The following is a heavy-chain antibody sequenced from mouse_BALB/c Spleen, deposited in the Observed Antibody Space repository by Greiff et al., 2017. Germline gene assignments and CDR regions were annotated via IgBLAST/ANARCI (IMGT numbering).Heavy chain of an antibody. D-gene: IGHD1-1*01. CDR2: IWSGGST. V-gene: IGHV2-2*02. CDR3: DKSYRYGSRYGYFDV. Sequence: VNVVQSGPGLVQPSQCLSITCTVSGFSLTSYGVHWVRQTPGKGLEWLGVIWSGGSTDYNAAFISRLSISKDNSESQVFFKMNSLQANDSAVYYGDKSYRYGSRYGYFDVWGAGTTVTVSS. CDR1: GFSLTSYG. J-gene: IGHJ1*01.